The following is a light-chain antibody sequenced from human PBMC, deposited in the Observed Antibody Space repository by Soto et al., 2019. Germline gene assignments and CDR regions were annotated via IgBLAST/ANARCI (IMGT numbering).Light chain of an antibody. CDR3: QQYDNPNLTVT. CDR2: DPS. Sequence: DIQMPQSQSSLSASVGDRVTITCQASQDISNYLNWYQQKPGKAPKLLIYDPSNLETGVPSRFSGSGSGTDFTFTISSLQPEDIATYYCQQYDNPNLTVTFGGGTKVEIK. V-gene: IGKV1-33*01. J-gene: IGKJ4*01. CDR1: QDISNY.